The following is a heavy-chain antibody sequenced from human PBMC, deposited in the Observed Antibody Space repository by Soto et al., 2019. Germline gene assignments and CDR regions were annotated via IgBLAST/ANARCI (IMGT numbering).Heavy chain of an antibody. CDR3: ASSADSSGWYYFKY. D-gene: IGHD6-19*01. Sequence: QVQLVQSGAEVKKPGSSVKVSCKASGGTFSNYAISWVRQAPGQGLAWMGGIIPIFGTANYAQKFQGRVTITADESTNTAYMELSSLRSDDTAIYCCASSADSSGWYYFKYWGQGTLVTVSS. V-gene: IGHV1-69*12. CDR1: GGTFSNYA. CDR2: IIPIFGTA. J-gene: IGHJ4*02.